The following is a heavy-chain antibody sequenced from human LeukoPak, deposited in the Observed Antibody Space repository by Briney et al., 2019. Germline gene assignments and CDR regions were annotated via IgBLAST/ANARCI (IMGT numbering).Heavy chain of an antibody. D-gene: IGHD6-25*01. CDR1: GFTFSSYG. CDR3: AKDSSGLNYYFDY. J-gene: IGHJ4*02. CDR2: ISYDGSNK. V-gene: IGHV3-30*18. Sequence: SGRSLRLSCAASGFTFSSYGMHWLRQAPGKGLEGVAVISYDGSNKYYADSVKGRFTISRDNSKNTLYLQMNSLRAEDTAVYYCAKDSSGLNYYFDYWGQGTLVTVSS.